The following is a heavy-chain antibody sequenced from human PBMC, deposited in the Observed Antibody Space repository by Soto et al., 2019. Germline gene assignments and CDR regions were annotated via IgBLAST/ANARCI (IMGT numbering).Heavy chain of an antibody. D-gene: IGHD5-18*01. CDR2: INHSGST. J-gene: IGHJ3*02. CDR1: GGSFSGYY. CDR3: AREGVTHAFDI. Sequence: SETLSLTCAVYGGSFSGYYWSWIRQPPGKGLEWIGEINHSGSTNYNPALKSRVTISVDTSKNQFSLKLSSVTAADTAVYYCAREGVTHAFDIWGQGTMVTVSS. V-gene: IGHV4-34*01.